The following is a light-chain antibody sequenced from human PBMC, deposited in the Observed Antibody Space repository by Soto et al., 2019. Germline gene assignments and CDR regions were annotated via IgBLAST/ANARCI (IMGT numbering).Light chain of an antibody. CDR1: SGHSSYA. CDR3: QTWGTGIGV. Sequence: QLVLTQSPSASASLGASVKLTCTLSSGHSSYAIAWHQQQPEKGPQYLMKLNSDGSHSKGDGIPDRFSGSSSGAERYLTISSLQSEDEADYYCQTWGTGIGVFGGGTKLTVL. J-gene: IGLJ2*01. CDR2: LNSDGSH. V-gene: IGLV4-69*01.